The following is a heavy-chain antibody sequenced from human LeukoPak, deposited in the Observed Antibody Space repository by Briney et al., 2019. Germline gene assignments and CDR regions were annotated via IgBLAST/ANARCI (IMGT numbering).Heavy chain of an antibody. CDR3: ARHRKDIGFDS. CDR2: IYPGDSDT. CDR1: GYRFTSYW. V-gene: IGHV5-51*01. D-gene: IGHD2-15*01. Sequence: GESLKISCKASGYRFTSYWIGWVRQMPGKGLEWMGIIYPGDSDTRYSPSFQGQVTISADKSISTAYLQWSSLKASDTAMYYCARHRKDIGFDSWGQGTLVTVSS. J-gene: IGHJ4*02.